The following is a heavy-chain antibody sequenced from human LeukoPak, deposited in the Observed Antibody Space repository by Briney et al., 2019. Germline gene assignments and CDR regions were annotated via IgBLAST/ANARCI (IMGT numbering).Heavy chain of an antibody. CDR2: IYYSGST. J-gene: IGHJ5*02. Sequence: SETLSLTCTVSGGSISSYYWSWIRQPPGKGLEWIGHIYYSGSTNYNPSLKSRVTISVDTSKNQFSLKLSSVTAADTAAYYCARLAGNYYDSSANWFDPWGQGTLVTVSS. CDR3: ARLAGNYYDSSANWFDP. CDR1: GGSISSYY. V-gene: IGHV4-59*01. D-gene: IGHD3-22*01.